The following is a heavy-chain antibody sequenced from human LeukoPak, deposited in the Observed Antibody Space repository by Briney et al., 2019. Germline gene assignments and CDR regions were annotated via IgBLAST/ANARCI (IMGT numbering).Heavy chain of an antibody. V-gene: IGHV3-7*01. J-gene: IGHJ4*02. CDR3: ARDSYCSGGSCSSYFDY. Sequence: GGSLRLSCAASGFTFSSYWMSWVRQAPGKGLEWAANIKQDGSEKYYVDSVKGRFTISRDNAKNSLYLQMNSLRAEDTAVYYCARDSYCSGGSCSSYFDYWGQGTLVTVSS. CDR2: IKQDGSEK. CDR1: GFTFSSYW. D-gene: IGHD2-15*01.